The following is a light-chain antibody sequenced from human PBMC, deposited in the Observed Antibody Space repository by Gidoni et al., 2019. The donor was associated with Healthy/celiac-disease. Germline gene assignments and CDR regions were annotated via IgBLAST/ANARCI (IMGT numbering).Light chain of an antibody. CDR1: QRVSSN. V-gene: IGKV3-15*01. Sequence: EIVMTQSPATLSVSPGERATLSCRASQRVSSNLAWYQQKPGQAPRLLIDGASTRATGIPARFSGSGSGTEFTLTISSLQSEDFAVYYCQQYDTFGQGTKLEIK. J-gene: IGKJ2*01. CDR2: GAS. CDR3: QQYDT.